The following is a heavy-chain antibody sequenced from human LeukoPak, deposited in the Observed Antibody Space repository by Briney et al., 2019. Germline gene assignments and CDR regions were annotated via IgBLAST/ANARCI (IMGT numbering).Heavy chain of an antibody. CDR2: MYNSGST. CDR1: VGSLSGSY. Sequence: SETLSPTCTVSVGSLSGSYWSWIRQPPGKGLEWIAYMYNSGSTNYNPSLNSRVTISIDTSKNQFSLKLSSLTAADTAIYYLARGIESYGDYGYWGQGILVTVSS. D-gene: IGHD4-17*01. J-gene: IGHJ4*02. CDR3: ARGIESYGDYGY. V-gene: IGHV4-59*01.